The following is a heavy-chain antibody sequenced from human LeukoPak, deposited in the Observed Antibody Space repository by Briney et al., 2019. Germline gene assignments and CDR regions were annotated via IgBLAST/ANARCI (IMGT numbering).Heavy chain of an antibody. CDR2: ISAHNGET. D-gene: IGHD3-22*01. CDR3: ARGTNYYDTSGYLDSFDI. J-gene: IGHJ3*02. Sequence: ASVKVSCKASGYTFTNYGIRWVRQAPGQGLEWMGSISAHNGETSYAQSLQGRVIMTTDMSTSVAYMEIRRLRYDDTALYHCARGTNYYDTSGYLDSFDIWGEGTMVTVSS. CDR1: GYTFTNYG. V-gene: IGHV1-18*01.